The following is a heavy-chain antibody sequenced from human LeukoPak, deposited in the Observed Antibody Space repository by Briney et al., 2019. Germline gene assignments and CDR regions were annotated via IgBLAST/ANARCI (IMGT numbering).Heavy chain of an antibody. D-gene: IGHD3-9*01. V-gene: IGHV4-4*07. CDR3: AGQVYYDILTGYYSWFDP. CDR2: IYTSGST. CDR1: GGSISSYY. J-gene: IGHJ5*02. Sequence: SETLSLTCTVSGGSISSYYWSWIRQPAGKGLEWIGRIYTSGSTNYNPSLKSRVTISVDTSKNQFSLKLSSVTAADTAVYYCAGQVYYDILTGYYSWFDPWGQGTLVTVSS.